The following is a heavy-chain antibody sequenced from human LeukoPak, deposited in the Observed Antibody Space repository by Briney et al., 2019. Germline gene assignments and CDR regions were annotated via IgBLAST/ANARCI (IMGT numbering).Heavy chain of an antibody. Sequence: ASVKVSCKASGYTFTNYGISWVRQAPGQGLEWMGWISTSNGNTKYSQKLQGRVTMTTDTSTSTAYMELRILRSDDTAVYYCARDSSGWYPGYWGQGTLVTVSS. D-gene: IGHD6-19*01. CDR1: GYTFTNYG. CDR3: ARDSSGWYPGY. V-gene: IGHV1-18*01. CDR2: ISTSNGNT. J-gene: IGHJ4*02.